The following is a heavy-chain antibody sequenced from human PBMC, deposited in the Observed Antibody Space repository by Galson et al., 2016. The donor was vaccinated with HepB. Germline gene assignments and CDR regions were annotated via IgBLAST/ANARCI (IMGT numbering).Heavy chain of an antibody. CDR2: VYRSGSA. J-gene: IGHJ4*02. CDR1: GASINNRNW. V-gene: IGHV4-4*02. D-gene: IGHD6-25*01. CDR3: ARGQEQQDGYDY. Sequence: ETLSLTCAVSGASINNRNWWSWVRQPPGQGLEWIGEVYRSGSANYKPSPRSRVTMSVDKSKNQFSLRLTSVTAADTAVYYCARGQEQQDGYDYWGQGTLVTVSS.